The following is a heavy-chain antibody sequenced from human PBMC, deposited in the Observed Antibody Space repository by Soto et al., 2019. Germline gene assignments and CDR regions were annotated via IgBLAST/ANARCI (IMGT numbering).Heavy chain of an antibody. Sequence: QVHLVQSGAEVEKPGSSVKVSCKASGDTFSSYSFTWVRQAPGQGLEWMGRIIPILGITNYAQKFQGRVTITADKSTSTAYMELSRLRSEYTAVYYCATDKDSTYDYWGQGTLVTVSS. D-gene: IGHD4-4*01. CDR1: GDTFSSYS. CDR3: ATDKDSTYDY. CDR2: IIPILGIT. V-gene: IGHV1-69*08. J-gene: IGHJ4*02.